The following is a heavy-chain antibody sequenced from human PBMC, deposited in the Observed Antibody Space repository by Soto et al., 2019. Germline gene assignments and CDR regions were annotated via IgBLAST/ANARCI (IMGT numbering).Heavy chain of an antibody. V-gene: IGHV4-59*01. CDR2: VYNSGRS. Sequence: NPSETLSLTCTVSGGSISSYYWSWIRQPPGKGLEWIGDVYNSGRSNYNPSLKSRVNTSVDTSKNQFSLRLSSMTAADTAVYYCARDTGSYPNRGVDSWGKGTLVTVSS. CDR3: ARDTGSYPNRGVDS. CDR1: GGSISSYY. D-gene: IGHD1-26*01. J-gene: IGHJ4*02.